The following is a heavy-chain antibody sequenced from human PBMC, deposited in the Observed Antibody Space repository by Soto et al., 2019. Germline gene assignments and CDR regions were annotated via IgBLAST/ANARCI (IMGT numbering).Heavy chain of an antibody. D-gene: IGHD3-22*01. Sequence: EVQMVESGGGFVQPGGSLRLSCVASGFTFSSYWMSWVRQAPGKGLEWVATIKQDESEKYYVDSVKGRFTVSRDNAKNSLYLQMNSLRAEDTAVYYCARGDYFDRRFDYWGQGTLVTVSS. J-gene: IGHJ4*02. CDR1: GFTFSSYW. CDR2: IKQDESEK. CDR3: ARGDYFDRRFDY. V-gene: IGHV3-7*03.